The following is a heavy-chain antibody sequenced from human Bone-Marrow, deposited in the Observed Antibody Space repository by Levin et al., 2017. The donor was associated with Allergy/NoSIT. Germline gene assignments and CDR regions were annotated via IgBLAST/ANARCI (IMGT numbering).Heavy chain of an antibody. Sequence: GESLKISCAASGFTFSSYGMHWVRQAPGKGLEWVAVIWYDGSDKYYVDSVKGRFTISRDNSKKTLYLQMNSLRAEDTAVYYCAKAVAGTGTPHLWGQGTLVTVAS. V-gene: IGHV3-33*06. CDR3: AKAVAGTGTPHL. J-gene: IGHJ4*02. CDR1: GFTFSSYG. CDR2: IWYDGSDK. D-gene: IGHD6-19*01.